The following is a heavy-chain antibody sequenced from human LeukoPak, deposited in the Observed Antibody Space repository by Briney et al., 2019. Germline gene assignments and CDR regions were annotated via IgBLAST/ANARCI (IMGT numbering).Heavy chain of an antibody. CDR1: GGSVSSGSYY. V-gene: IGHV4-61*01. CDR2: IYYSGST. Sequence: SETLSLTCTVSGGSVSSGSYYWSWIRQPPGKGLEWIGYIYYSGSTNYNPSLKSRVTISVDTSKNQFSLKLSSVTAADTAVYYCARDWGQGSSWNYYYYYGMDVWGKGTTVTVSS. CDR3: ARDWGQGSSWNYYYYYGMDV. J-gene: IGHJ6*04. D-gene: IGHD6-13*01.